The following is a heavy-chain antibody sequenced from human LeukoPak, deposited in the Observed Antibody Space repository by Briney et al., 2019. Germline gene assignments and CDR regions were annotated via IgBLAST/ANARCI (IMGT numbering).Heavy chain of an antibody. CDR3: ARYLEGRAFDP. J-gene: IGHJ5*02. CDR1: GYTFTGYY. V-gene: IGHV1-2*02. Sequence: GASVKVSCKASGYTFTGYYMHWVRQAPGQGLEWMGWINPNSGGTNYAQKFQGRVTMTRDTSNSTAYMELSRLRSDETAVFYCARYLEGRAFDPWGQGTLVTVSS. D-gene: IGHD3-10*01. CDR2: INPNSGGT.